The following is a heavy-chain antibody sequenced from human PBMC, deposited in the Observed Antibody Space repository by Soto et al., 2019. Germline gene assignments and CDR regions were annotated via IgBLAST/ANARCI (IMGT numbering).Heavy chain of an antibody. CDR2: ISYDGSNK. V-gene: IGHV3-30-3*01. CDR3: ATSGYSDWYFDL. Sequence: QVQLVESGGGVVQPGRSLRLSCAASGFTFSSYAMHWVRQAPGKGLEWVAVISYDGSNKYYADSVKGRFTISRDNSKNTLYLQMNSLRAEDTAVYYCATSGYSDWYFDLWGLGTLVTVSS. D-gene: IGHD3-3*01. J-gene: IGHJ2*01. CDR1: GFTFSSYA.